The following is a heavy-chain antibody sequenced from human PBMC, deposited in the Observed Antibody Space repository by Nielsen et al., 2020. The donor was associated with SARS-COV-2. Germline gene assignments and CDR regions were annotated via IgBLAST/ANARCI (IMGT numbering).Heavy chain of an antibody. CDR2: ISAYNGNT. CDR3: ARASSRVFDY. Sequence: WVRQAPGQGPEWMGWISAYNGNTNYAQRLQGRVTMTTDTSTSTAYMELRSLRSDDTAVYYCARASSRVFDYWGQGTLVTVSS. D-gene: IGHD6-13*01. J-gene: IGHJ4*02. V-gene: IGHV1-18*01.